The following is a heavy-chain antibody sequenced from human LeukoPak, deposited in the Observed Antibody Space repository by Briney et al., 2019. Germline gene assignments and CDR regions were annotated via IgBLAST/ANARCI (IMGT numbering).Heavy chain of an antibody. V-gene: IGHV3-21*01. CDR1: GFTFSSYS. J-gene: IGHJ3*02. Sequence: TGGSLRLSCAASGFTFSSYSMNWVRQAPGKGLEWVSSISSSSSYIYYADSVKGRFTISRDNAKNSLYLQMNSLRAEDTAVYYCARDGLLRHFDWWYAFDIWGQGTMVTVSS. D-gene: IGHD3-9*01. CDR3: ARDGLLRHFDWWYAFDI. CDR2: ISSSSSYI.